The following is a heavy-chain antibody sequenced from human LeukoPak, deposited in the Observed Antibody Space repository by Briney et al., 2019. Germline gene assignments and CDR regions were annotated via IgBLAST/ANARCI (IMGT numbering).Heavy chain of an antibody. CDR1: GYTFTSYD. V-gene: IGHV1-8*01. Sequence: ASVKVSCKASGYTFTSYDINWVRQATGQGLEWMGWMNPNSGNTDYAQKFRGRVTMTRNTSTSTAYMGLSSVRSENTPVYYCARGADFWSGPDYWGQGTLVTVSS. J-gene: IGHJ4*02. CDR2: MNPNSGNT. CDR3: ARGADFWSGPDY. D-gene: IGHD3-3*01.